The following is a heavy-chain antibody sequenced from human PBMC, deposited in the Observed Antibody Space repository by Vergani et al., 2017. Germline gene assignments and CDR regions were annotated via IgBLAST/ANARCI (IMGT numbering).Heavy chain of an antibody. D-gene: IGHD5-18*01. CDR1: GFTVSSNY. CDR3: AREAWDRGYSYAHFDY. V-gene: IGHV3-53*01. Sequence: EVQLVESGGGLIQPGGSLRLSCAASGFTVSSNYMSWVRQAPGKGLEWVSVIYSGGSTYYADSVKGRFTISRDNSKTTLYLQMNSLRAEDTAVYYCAREAWDRGYSYAHFDYWGQGTLVTVSS. CDR2: IYSGGST. J-gene: IGHJ4*02.